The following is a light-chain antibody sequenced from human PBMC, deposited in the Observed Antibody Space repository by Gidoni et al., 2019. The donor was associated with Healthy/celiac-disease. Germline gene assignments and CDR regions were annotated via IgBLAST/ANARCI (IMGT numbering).Light chain of an antibody. CDR2: DAS. CDR1: QSVSSY. Sequence: ESVLTQSPATLPLSPGERATLSCRASQSVSSYLAWYQQKPGQAPRLLIYDASNRATGLPARFRGSGSGTDFTLTISRLAPDDFAVYYCQQRSNWPPTFGGGTKVEIK. CDR3: QQRSNWPPT. J-gene: IGKJ4*01. V-gene: IGKV3-11*01.